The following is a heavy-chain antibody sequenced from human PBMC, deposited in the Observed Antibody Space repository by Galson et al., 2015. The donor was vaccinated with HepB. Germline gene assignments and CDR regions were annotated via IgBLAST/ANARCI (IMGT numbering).Heavy chain of an antibody. Sequence: SVKVSCKASGYKFTGYGISWVRQAPGQGLEWMGWISAENGKTKYAEKFQGRVTMTTDTSTRTAYMELRSLRSDDTAVYYCASGGSQSAIDYWGQGTLVNVSS. CDR2: ISAENGKT. V-gene: IGHV1-18*04. D-gene: IGHD1-26*01. J-gene: IGHJ4*02. CDR3: ASGGSQSAIDY. CDR1: GYKFTGYG.